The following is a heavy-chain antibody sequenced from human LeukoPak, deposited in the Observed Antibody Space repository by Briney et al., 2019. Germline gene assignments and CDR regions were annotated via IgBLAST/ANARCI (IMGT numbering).Heavy chain of an antibody. CDR3: ARGFPHYYDSRGIKFDY. V-gene: IGHV3-11*04. Sequence: GGSLRLSCAASGFTFSDYYMSWIRQAPGKGLEWVSYISSSGSTIYYADSVKGRFTISRDNDKKTLYLQMNSLRADDTAMYYCARGFPHYYDSRGIKFDYWGQGTLVTVSS. D-gene: IGHD3-22*01. CDR2: ISSSGSTI. J-gene: IGHJ4*02. CDR1: GFTFSDYY.